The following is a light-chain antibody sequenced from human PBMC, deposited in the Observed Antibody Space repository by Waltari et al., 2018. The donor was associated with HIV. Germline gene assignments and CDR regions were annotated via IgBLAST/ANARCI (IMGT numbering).Light chain of an antibody. V-gene: IGLV2-8*01. CDR3: SSFADRDGFYVL. CDR1: NSDIGSYDS. Sequence: QSALTQPPSASGSPGQSVTLSCTGSNSDIGSYDSVSWYHLHPGKAPHPVISAVTKRPSGGSDRFSGSKSANTAFLTVSGLQAEDEADYYCSSFADRDGFYVLFGGGTRLTVL. CDR2: AVT. J-gene: IGLJ2*01.